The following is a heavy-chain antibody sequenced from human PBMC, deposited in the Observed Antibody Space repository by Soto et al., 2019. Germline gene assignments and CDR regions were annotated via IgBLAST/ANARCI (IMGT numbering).Heavy chain of an antibody. CDR2: ISYDGSNK. D-gene: IGHD2-2*01. V-gene: IGHV3-30*18. CDR1: GFTFSSYG. CDR3: AKDSVPAAFRLGVEYFDY. J-gene: IGHJ4*02. Sequence: GGSLRLSCAASGFTFSSYGMHWVRQAPGKGLEWVAVISYDGSNKYYADSVKGRFTISRDNSKNTLYLQMNSLRAEDTAVYYCAKDSVPAAFRLGVEYFDYWGQGTLVTVSS.